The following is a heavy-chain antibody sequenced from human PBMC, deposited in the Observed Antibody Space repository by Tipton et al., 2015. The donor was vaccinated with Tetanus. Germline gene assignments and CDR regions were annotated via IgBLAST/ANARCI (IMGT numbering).Heavy chain of an antibody. CDR3: ATRKHGYSYGFDF. CDR2: IYHNGRA. V-gene: IGHV4-4*02. Sequence: TLSLTCAVSRVSIDGAQWWSWVRQPPGKGPEWIGEIYHNGRANYNPSLRSRVTLSVDQSKNQFSLKVYTVTAADTAVYYCATRKHGYSYGFDFWGQGTLVTVSS. D-gene: IGHD5-18*01. CDR1: RVSIDGAQW. J-gene: IGHJ4*02.